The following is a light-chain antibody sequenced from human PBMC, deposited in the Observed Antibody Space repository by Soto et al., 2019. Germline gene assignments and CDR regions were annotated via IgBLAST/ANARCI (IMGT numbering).Light chain of an antibody. V-gene: IGLV2-11*01. CDR3: CSYAGSYVWV. CDR1: TSDVGSYNY. Sequence: QSALTQPRSVSGSPGQPVSISCTGTTSDVGSYNYVSWYQQHPGKAPRLMIYDVRKRPSGVPDRFSGSKSGNTAPLTISGLRAEDEADYYCCSYAGSYVWVFGGGTKLTVL. J-gene: IGLJ3*02. CDR2: DVR.